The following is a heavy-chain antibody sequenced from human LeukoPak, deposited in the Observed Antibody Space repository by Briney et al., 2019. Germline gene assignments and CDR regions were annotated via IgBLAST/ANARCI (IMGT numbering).Heavy chain of an antibody. J-gene: IGHJ4*02. CDR3: AKSRHVGYYYDSSGYYYFDY. D-gene: IGHD3-22*01. CDR2: ISGSGGST. CDR1: GFTFNNYW. V-gene: IGHV3-23*01. Sequence: GGSLRFSCAASGFTFNNYWMTWVRQAPGKGLEWVSAISGSGGSTYYADSVKGRFTISRDNSKNTLYLQMSSLRAEDTAVYYCAKSRHVGYYYDSSGYYYFDYWGQGTLVTVSS.